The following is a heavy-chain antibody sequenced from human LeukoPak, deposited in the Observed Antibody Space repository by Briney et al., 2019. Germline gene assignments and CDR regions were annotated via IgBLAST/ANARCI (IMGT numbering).Heavy chain of an antibody. D-gene: IGHD2-15*01. Sequence: SETLSLTCAVYGGSFSGYYWSWIRQPPGKGLEWIGEINHSGSTNYNPSLKSRVTISVDTSKNQFSLQLSSVTAADTAVYYCARAAIVVVVAATWFDPWGQGTLVTVSS. V-gene: IGHV4-34*01. J-gene: IGHJ5*02. CDR1: GGSFSGYY. CDR3: ARAAIVVVVAATWFDP. CDR2: INHSGST.